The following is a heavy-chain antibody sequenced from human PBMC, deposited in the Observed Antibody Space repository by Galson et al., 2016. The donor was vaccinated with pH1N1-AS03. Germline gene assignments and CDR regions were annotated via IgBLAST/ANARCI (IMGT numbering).Heavy chain of an antibody. Sequence: PALVTPTQTLTLTCTLSGFSLSTTGVGVGWIRQPPGKALEWLALIYWDDDKRYSPSLKTRLTITKDTAKNQVVLTMTNMDPVDTATYYCAHTVHGGGSWYMLAFSDMDGWGQGTTVTVSS. CDR2: IYWDDDK. D-gene: IGHD6-13*01. CDR1: GFSLSTTGVG. CDR3: AHTVHGGGSWYMLAFSDMDG. J-gene: IGHJ6*02. V-gene: IGHV2-5*02.